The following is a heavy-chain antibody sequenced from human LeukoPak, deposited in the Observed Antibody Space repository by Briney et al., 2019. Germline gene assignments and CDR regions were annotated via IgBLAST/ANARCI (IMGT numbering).Heavy chain of an antibody. D-gene: IGHD6-13*01. CDR2: INPNSGGT. CDR1: GYTFTGYY. Sequence: ASVKVSCKASGYTFTGYYMHWVRQAPGQGLEWMGWINPNSGGTNYAQKFQGRVTMTTDTSISTAYMELSRLRSDDTAVYYCARDLDIAAAGTGYWGQGTLVTVSS. CDR3: ARDLDIAAAGTGY. V-gene: IGHV1-2*02. J-gene: IGHJ4*02.